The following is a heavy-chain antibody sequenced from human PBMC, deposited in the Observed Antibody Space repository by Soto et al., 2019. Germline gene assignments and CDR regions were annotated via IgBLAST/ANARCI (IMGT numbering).Heavy chain of an antibody. V-gene: IGHV4-59*01. Sequence: SETLSLTCTVSGGSISGYYWSWIRQPPGKGLEWIGYIYYSGSTNYNPSLKSRVTISVDTSKNQFSLKLSSVTAADTAVYYCARVPDYGDYYFDYWGQGTLVTVSS. J-gene: IGHJ4*02. CDR3: ARVPDYGDYYFDY. CDR2: IYYSGST. CDR1: GGSISGYY. D-gene: IGHD4-17*01.